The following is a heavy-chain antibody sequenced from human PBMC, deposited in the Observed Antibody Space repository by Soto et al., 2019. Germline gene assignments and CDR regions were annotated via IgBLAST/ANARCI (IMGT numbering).Heavy chain of an antibody. CDR3: AAKSGFSYYFDH. CDR1: GGTFSSYA. V-gene: IGHV1-69*01. J-gene: IGHJ4*02. D-gene: IGHD3-3*01. CDR2: LIPVFVTI. Sequence: QVQLVQSGAEVKKPGSSVKVSCKTSGGTFSSYAINWVRQVPGQGLEWMGGLIPVFVTINYAKKFQDRVKITADESTSTVYMELNSLRPEDTAVYFCAAKSGFSYYFDHWGQGTPVTVSS.